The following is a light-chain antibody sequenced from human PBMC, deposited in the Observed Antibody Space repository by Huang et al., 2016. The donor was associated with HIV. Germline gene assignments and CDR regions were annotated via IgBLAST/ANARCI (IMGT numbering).Light chain of an antibody. CDR1: QSVSSN. CDR3: QQYNNWPRV. Sequence: EVVMTQSPATLSVSPGEGATLSCRTSQSVSSNLAWYQHKPGQAPRLLIYAASTRATGVPARFSGSGSGTEFTLAISSLQSEDFAVYYCQQYNNWPRVFGQGTKVEIK. J-gene: IGKJ1*01. CDR2: AAS. V-gene: IGKV3-15*01.